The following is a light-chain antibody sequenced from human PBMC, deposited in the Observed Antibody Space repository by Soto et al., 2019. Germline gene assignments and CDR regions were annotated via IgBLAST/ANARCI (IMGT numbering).Light chain of an antibody. CDR2: ELS. V-gene: IGKV2-29*01. J-gene: IGKJ1*01. CDR3: MRT. CDR1: QSLLHSNGKTY. Sequence: DIVMTQTPLSLSVTPGQPASISCKSSQSLLHSNGKTYLYWYLQKPGQFPHLLIYELSSRFSGGPDSSSSSGSGTYFPLNICRVVAADVGLYYGMRTCRQGTKVEIK.